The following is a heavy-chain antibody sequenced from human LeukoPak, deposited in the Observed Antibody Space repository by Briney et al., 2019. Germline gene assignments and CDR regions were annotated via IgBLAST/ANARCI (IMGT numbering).Heavy chain of an antibody. V-gene: IGHV3-30-3*01. J-gene: IGHJ4*02. CDR1: GFTFSSYA. D-gene: IGHD3-16*01. CDR2: ISYDGSNK. CDR3: ARMMTDY. Sequence: GRSLRLSCAASGFTFSSYAMHWVRQAPGKGLEWVAVISYDGSNKYYADSVKGRSTISRDNSKNTLYLQMNSLRAEDTAVYYCARMMTDYWGQGTLVTVSS.